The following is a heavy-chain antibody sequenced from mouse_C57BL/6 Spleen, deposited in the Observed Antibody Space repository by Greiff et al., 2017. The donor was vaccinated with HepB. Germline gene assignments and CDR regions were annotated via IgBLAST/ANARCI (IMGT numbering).Heavy chain of an antibody. CDR2: IYPGDGDT. CDR3: ASGGAFYDYDEACFAY. J-gene: IGHJ3*01. Sequence: VQLQQSGPELVKPGASVKISCKASGYAFSSSWMNWVKQRPGKGLEWIGRIYPGDGDTNYNGKFKGKATLTADKSSNTAYMQLCSLTSEDSAVYFSASGGAFYDYDEACFAYWGQGTLVTVSA. V-gene: IGHV1-82*01. CDR1: GYAFSSSW. D-gene: IGHD2-4*01.